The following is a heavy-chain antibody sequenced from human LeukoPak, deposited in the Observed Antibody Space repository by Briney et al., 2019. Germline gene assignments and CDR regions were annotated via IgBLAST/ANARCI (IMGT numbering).Heavy chain of an antibody. J-gene: IGHJ6*02. D-gene: IGHD3-3*01. V-gene: IGHV3-21*01. CDR1: GFTFSSYS. CDR2: ISSSSSYI. Sequence: GESLRLSCAASGFTFSSYSMNWVRQAPGKGLEWVSSISSSSSYIYYADSVKGRFTISRDNAKNSLYLQMNSLRAEDTAVYYCASNVHYDFWSGYYTSYGMDVWGQGTTVTVSS. CDR3: ASNVHYDFWSGYYTSYGMDV.